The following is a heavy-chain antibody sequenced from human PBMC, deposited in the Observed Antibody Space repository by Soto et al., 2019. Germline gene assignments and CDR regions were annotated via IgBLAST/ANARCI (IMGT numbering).Heavy chain of an antibody. V-gene: IGHV5-10-1*01. D-gene: IGHD6-13*01. CDR3: ARMRGSSSWYRNYYYYYGMDV. CDR1: GYSFTSYW. Sequence: GESLKISCKGSGYSFTSYWISWVRQMPGKGLEWMGRIDPSDSYTNYSPSFQGHVTISADKSISTAYLQWSSLKASDTAMYYCARMRGSSSWYRNYYYYYGMDVWGQGTTVTVSS. J-gene: IGHJ6*02. CDR2: IDPSDSYT.